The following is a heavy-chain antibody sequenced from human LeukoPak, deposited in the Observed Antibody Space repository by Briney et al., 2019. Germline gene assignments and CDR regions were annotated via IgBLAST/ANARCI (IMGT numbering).Heavy chain of an antibody. J-gene: IGHJ4*02. CDR3: ARSLRYVWGTSCFFDY. Sequence: SSETLSLTCAVYGGSFSGYYWSWIRQPPGKGLEWIGEINHSGSTNYNPSLKSRVTISVDTSKNQFSLKLSSVTAADTAVYYCARSLRYVWGTSCFFDYWGQGTLVTASS. CDR2: INHSGST. D-gene: IGHD3-16*01. V-gene: IGHV4-34*01. CDR1: GGSFSGYY.